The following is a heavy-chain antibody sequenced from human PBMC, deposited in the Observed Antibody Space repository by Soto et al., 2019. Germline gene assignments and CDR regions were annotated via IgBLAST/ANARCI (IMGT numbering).Heavy chain of an antibody. J-gene: IGHJ6*02. V-gene: IGHV1-2*06. Sequence: ASVKVSCKASGYSFTDYHIHWVRQAPGQGLEWLGRINPKSGGTSTAQKFQGRVTMTRDRSISTVYMELTRLRSDDTAVYFCARGHSTDCSNGVCSFFYNHEMDVWGQETAVTVSS. CDR1: GYSFTDYH. CDR2: INPKSGGT. CDR3: ARGHSTDCSNGVCSFFYNHEMDV. D-gene: IGHD2-8*01.